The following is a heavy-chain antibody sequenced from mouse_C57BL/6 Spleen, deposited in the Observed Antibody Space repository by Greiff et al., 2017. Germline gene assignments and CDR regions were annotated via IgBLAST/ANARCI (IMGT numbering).Heavy chain of an antibody. J-gene: IGHJ1*03. V-gene: IGHV14-2*01. D-gene: IGHD1-1*01. CDR3: ARSAYYYGSSYFDV. Sequence: EVKLQQSGAELVKPGASVKLSCTASGFNIKDYYMHWVKQRTEQGLEWIGRIDPEDGETKYAPKFKGKATLTVDKSSSTAYMELRSLTSEDSAVYYCARSAYYYGSSYFDVWGTGTTVTVSS. CDR1: GFNIKDYY. CDR2: IDPEDGET.